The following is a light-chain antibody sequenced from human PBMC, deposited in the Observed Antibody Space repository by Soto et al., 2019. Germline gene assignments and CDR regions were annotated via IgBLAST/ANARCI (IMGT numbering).Light chain of an antibody. Sequence: QSVLTQPPSLSAAPGQKVTISCSGARSNIGKNFVSWYQHLPGTAPKLLIYDNSQRPSGIPDRFSASKSGTSATLGNTGLQTGDDDDDYCATWDTDLGTGEVVFGGGTQLTVL. CDR2: DNS. CDR3: ATWDTDLGTGEVV. CDR1: RSNIGKNF. V-gene: IGLV1-51*01. J-gene: IGLJ2*01.